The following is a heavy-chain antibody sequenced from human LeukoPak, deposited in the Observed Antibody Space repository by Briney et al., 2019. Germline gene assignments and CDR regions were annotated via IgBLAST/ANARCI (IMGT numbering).Heavy chain of an antibody. D-gene: IGHD3-10*01. CDR1: GGSFSGYY. CDR3: AGEPRITMVRGVKNWFDP. V-gene: IGHV4-34*01. CDR2: INHSGST. J-gene: IGHJ5*02. Sequence: SETLSLTCAVYGGSFSGYYWSWIRQPPGKGLEWIGEINHSGSTNYNPSLKSRVTISVDTSKNQFSLKLSSVTAADTAVYYCAGEPRITMVRGVKNWFDPCGQGTLVTVSS.